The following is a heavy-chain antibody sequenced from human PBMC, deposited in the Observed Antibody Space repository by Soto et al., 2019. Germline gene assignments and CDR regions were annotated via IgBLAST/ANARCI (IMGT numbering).Heavy chain of an antibody. CDR3: AKGYRFGYDFLFPGY. D-gene: IGHD3-3*01. CDR1: GFAFSTYA. Sequence: PRLSCAASGFAFSTYAMSWVRQAPGKGLEWVSAIDNSGGTTYYADSVKGRLTISRDNYKNTLYLQMNSLRAEDTAVYYCAKGYRFGYDFLFPGYWGKGTLVTVSS. J-gene: IGHJ4*02. CDR2: IDNSGGTT. V-gene: IGHV3-23*01.